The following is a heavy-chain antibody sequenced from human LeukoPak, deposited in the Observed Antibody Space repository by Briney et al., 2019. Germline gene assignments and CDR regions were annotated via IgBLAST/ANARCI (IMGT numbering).Heavy chain of an antibody. D-gene: IGHD6-19*01. CDR2: INHSGST. CDR1: GGSFNNYY. Sequence: SETLSLTCAVLGGSFNNYYWSWIRQPPGKGLEWVGEINHSGSTTYNSSLKSRVIISVDTSRSQFSLNLNSVTAADTAVYYCARDGESSGVLWYGMDVWGQGTTVTVSS. J-gene: IGHJ6*02. CDR3: ARDGESSGVLWYGMDV. V-gene: IGHV4-34*01.